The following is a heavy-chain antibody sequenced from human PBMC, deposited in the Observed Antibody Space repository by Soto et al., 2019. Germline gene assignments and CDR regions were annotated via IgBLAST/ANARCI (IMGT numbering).Heavy chain of an antibody. CDR3: ARAEIYGVFVSWYFDL. J-gene: IGHJ2*01. D-gene: IGHD4-17*01. CDR2: IYYSGST. V-gene: IGHV4-31*03. CDR1: GGSITSDDYS. Sequence: QVQLQESGPGLVKSSQTLSLTCTASGGSITSDDYSWSWIRQHPGKGLEWIGDIYYSGSTHYNPSLKSRLSISVDTSKCHFSLKLSSVTAADTAVYYCARAEIYGVFVSWYFDLWCRGTLVTVSS.